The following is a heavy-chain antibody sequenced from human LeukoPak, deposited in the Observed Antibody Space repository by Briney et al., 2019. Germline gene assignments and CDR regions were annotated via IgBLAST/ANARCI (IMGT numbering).Heavy chain of an antibody. D-gene: IGHD4-11*01. V-gene: IGHV4-59*01. CDR1: GGSISSYY. J-gene: IGHJ6*03. CDR3: ARAYSNYGYYYYMDV. Sequence: SETLSLTCTVPGGSISSYYWSWIRQPPGKGLEWIGYIYYSGGTNYNPSLKSRVTISVDTSKNQFSLKLSSVTAADTAVYYCARAYSNYGYYYYMDVWGKGTTVTVSS. CDR2: IYYSGGT.